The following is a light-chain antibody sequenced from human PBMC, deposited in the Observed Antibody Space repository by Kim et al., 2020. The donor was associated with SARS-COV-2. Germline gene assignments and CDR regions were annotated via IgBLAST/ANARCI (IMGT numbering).Light chain of an antibody. CDR3: QQSYTSPIT. CDR1: QTINFF. Sequence: DIQMTQSPASLSASVGDRVTITCRASQTINFFLNWYQHKPGKGPKVLIYGASRLQSGVPSRFSGSGSGTDFTLTINSLQGEDLATYYCQQSYTSPITFGQGTRLEIK. J-gene: IGKJ5*01. V-gene: IGKV1-39*01. CDR2: GAS.